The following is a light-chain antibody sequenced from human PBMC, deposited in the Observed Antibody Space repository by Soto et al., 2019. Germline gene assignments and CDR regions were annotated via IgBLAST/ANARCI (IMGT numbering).Light chain of an antibody. CDR3: QQYKSYS. V-gene: IGKV1-5*03. CDR1: QSISSW. Sequence: DIQMTQPPSALSASVGGKITITCRANQSISSWLAWYQQQPGKAPSLLIYRASILESGVPSRYSGSGSGTEFSLTISGLQPDDFATYFCQQYKSYSFGGGTKVEIK. J-gene: IGKJ4*01. CDR2: RAS.